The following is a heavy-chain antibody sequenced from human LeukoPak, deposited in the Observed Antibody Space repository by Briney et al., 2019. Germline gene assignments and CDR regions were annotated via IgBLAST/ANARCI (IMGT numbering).Heavy chain of an antibody. J-gene: IGHJ4*02. CDR1: GFTFSSYG. V-gene: IGHV3-33*01. D-gene: IGHD6-13*01. Sequence: QPGRSLRLSCAASGFTFSSYGMHWVRQAPGKGLEWVAVIWYDGSNKYYADSVKGRFTIPRGNSKNTLYLQMNSLRAEDTAVYYCARDSVLYRDRIAAAGYFDYWGQGTLVTVSS. CDR2: IWYDGSNK. CDR3: ARDSVLYRDRIAAAGYFDY.